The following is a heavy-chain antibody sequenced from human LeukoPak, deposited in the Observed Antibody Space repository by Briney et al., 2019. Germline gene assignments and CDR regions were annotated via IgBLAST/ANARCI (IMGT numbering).Heavy chain of an antibody. D-gene: IGHD3-3*01. J-gene: IGHJ4*02. V-gene: IGHV3-30*02. CDR2: IRYDGINE. Sequence: GGSLRLSCAASGFTFSSYGMHWVRQAPGKGLEWVSYIRYDGINEYYADSVRGRFTISRDISKKTLYLQTNSLRAEDTAVYYCAKDRGVFGVAYSLDYWGQGSLVTVSS. CDR1: GFTFSSYG. CDR3: AKDRGVFGVAYSLDY.